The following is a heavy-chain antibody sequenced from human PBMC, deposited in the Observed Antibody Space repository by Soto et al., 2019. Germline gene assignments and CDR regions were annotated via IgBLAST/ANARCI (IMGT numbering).Heavy chain of an antibody. D-gene: IGHD3-22*01. CDR1: GGSISSSSYY. Sequence: QLQLQESGPGLVKPSETLSLTCTVSGGSISSSSYYWGWIRQPPGKGLEWIGSIYYSGSTYYNPSLKSRVTISVDTSKNQFSLKLSSVTAADTAVYYCARYYYDSSGYALMSLIDYWGQGTLVTVSS. CDR2: IYYSGST. CDR3: ARYYYDSSGYALMSLIDY. J-gene: IGHJ4*02. V-gene: IGHV4-39*01.